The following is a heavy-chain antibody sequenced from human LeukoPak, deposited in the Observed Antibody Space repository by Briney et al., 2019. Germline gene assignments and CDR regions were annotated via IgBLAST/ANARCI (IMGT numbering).Heavy chain of an antibody. CDR2: INHSGST. CDR1: GGSFSGYY. V-gene: IGHV4-34*01. D-gene: IGHD3-10*01. J-gene: IGHJ4*02. CDR3: ARDHAMVRGVPDY. Sequence: SETLSLTCAVYGGSFSGYYWSWIRQPPGKGLEWIGEINHSGSTNYNPSLKSRVTISVDTSKNQFSLKLSSVTAADTAVYYCARDHAMVRGVPDYWGQGTLVTVSS.